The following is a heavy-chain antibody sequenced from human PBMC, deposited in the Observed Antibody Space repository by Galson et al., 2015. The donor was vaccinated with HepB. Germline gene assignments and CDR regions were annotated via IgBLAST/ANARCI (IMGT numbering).Heavy chain of an antibody. V-gene: IGHV3-30-3*01. CDR3: ARDRDSGSYTRGGPFDY. CDR2: ISYDGSNK. J-gene: IGHJ4*02. CDR1: GFTFSSYA. D-gene: IGHD1-26*01. Sequence: SLRLSCAASGFTFSSYAMHWVRQAPGKGLEWVAVISYDGSNKYYADSVKGRFTISRDNSKNTLYLQMNSLRAEDTAVYYCARDRDSGSYTRGGPFDYWGQGTLVTVSS.